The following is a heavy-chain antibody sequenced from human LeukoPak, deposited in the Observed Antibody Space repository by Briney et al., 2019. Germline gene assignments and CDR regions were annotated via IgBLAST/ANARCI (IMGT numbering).Heavy chain of an antibody. V-gene: IGHV5-51*01. J-gene: IGHJ5*02. CDR3: ARGAPNCSGGSCYYNWFDP. CDR1: AYSFTSYW. Sequence: ESLKISCRGSAYSFTSYWIGWVRQMPGKGLEWMGVIYPGDSDTRYSPSFQGQVNISADKSISTAYLQWSSLKASDTAMYYCARGAPNCSGGSCYYNWFDPWGQGTLVTVSS. CDR2: IYPGDSDT. D-gene: IGHD2-15*01.